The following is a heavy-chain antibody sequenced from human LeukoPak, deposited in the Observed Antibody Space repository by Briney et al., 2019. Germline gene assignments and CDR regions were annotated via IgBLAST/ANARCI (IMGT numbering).Heavy chain of an antibody. CDR2: IYPGDSET. D-gene: IGHD2-2*01. Sequence: GESLKISCKGSGYSFTSYWIGWVRQMPGKGLEWVGIIYPGDSETRYSPSLQGQVTISADKFINTAYLHWSSLKASDTAMYYCARHVRAAPFDYWGQGTLVTVSS. J-gene: IGHJ4*02. CDR3: ARHVRAAPFDY. V-gene: IGHV5-51*01. CDR1: GYSFTSYW.